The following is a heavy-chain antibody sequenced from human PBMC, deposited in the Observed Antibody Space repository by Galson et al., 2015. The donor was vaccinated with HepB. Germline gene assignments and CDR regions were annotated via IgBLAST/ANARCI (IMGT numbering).Heavy chain of an antibody. Sequence: SLRLSCAASGFTFSSYGMHWVRQAPGKGLEWVAVISYDGSNKYYADSVKGRFTISRDNSKNTLYLQMNSLRAEDTAVYYCAKCYDIRSTVDAFDIWGQGTMVTVSS. D-gene: IGHD3-9*01. V-gene: IGHV3-30*18. CDR3: AKCYDIRSTVDAFDI. CDR1: GFTFSSYG. J-gene: IGHJ3*02. CDR2: ISYDGSNK.